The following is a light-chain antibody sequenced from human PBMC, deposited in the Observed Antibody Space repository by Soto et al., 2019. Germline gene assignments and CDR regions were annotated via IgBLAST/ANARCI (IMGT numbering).Light chain of an antibody. V-gene: IGKV1-16*02. Sequence: DIQMTQSPSSLSASVGDRVTITCRASQDIGNYLAWFQQKPGQAPKSLIYAASSLQSGVPSKFSGSGSGTDFTLTISSLHPEDSATYYCQQYNTYPLTFGGGTKVEI. J-gene: IGKJ4*01. CDR1: QDIGNY. CDR3: QQYNTYPLT. CDR2: AAS.